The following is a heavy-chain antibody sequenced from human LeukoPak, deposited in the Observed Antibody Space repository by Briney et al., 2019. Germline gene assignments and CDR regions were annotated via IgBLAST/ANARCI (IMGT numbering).Heavy chain of an antibody. CDR2: IYYSGST. J-gene: IGHJ6*03. CDR3: ARETSQKGAHYMDV. V-gene: IGHV4-59*01. Sequence: SETLSLTCTVSGGSISRYYWSWIRQPPGKGLVWIGYIYYSGSTNYNPSLKSRVTISVDTSKNQFSLKLSSVTAADTAVYYCARETSQKGAHYMDVWGKGTTVTISS. CDR1: GGSISRYY. D-gene: IGHD3-16*01.